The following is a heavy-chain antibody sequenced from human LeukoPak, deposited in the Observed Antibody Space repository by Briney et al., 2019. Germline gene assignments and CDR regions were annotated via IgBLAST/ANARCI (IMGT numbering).Heavy chain of an antibody. CDR3: AKLHNSLDTAMVTDY. Sequence: PGGSLRLSCAASGFTFSRYWMNWVRQAPGKGLEWVANIKQDGSEKYYVDSVKGRFTISRDNSKNTLYLQMNSLRAEDTAVYYCAKLHNSLDTAMVTDYWGQGTLVTVSS. CDR1: GFTFSRYW. V-gene: IGHV3-7*02. D-gene: IGHD5-18*01. CDR2: IKQDGSEK. J-gene: IGHJ4*02.